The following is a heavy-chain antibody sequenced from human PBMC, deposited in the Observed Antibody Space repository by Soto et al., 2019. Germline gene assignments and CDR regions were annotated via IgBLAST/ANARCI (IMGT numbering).Heavy chain of an antibody. CDR1: GGTFSTYA. V-gene: IGHV1-69*19. CDR3: AREVQVHTPAFVY. CDR2: ISPMFGAA. D-gene: IGHD3-10*01. J-gene: IGHJ4*02. Sequence: QVQLVHSGAERKKRESSVKVSCQSSGGTFSTYAMSWVRQAPGQGPEWMGDISPMFGAANYAPKFQGRVTITADESTGTSYMQLSSLTSEDTALYFCAREVQVHTPAFVYWGQGTLVTVSS.